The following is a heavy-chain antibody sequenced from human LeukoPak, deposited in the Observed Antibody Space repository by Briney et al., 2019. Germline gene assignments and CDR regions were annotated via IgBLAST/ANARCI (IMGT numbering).Heavy chain of an antibody. CDR3: IGERGSGWASEY. CDR2: IRSKAYGGTT. D-gene: IGHD6-19*01. J-gene: IGHJ4*02. Sequence: GGSLRLSCVSSGFTFGAYSMSWFRQAPGQGLEWVGFIRSKAYGGTTDYTASVKGRSTISSDAPKHIAYLLMNSLKTKDSASYDCIGERGSGWASEYWGQGTLVTVSS. CDR1: GFTFGAYS. V-gene: IGHV3-49*01.